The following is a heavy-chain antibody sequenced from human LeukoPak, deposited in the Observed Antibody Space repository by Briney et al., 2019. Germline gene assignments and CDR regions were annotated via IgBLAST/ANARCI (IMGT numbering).Heavy chain of an antibody. V-gene: IGHV4-59*01. Sequence: SETLSLTCTVSGGSLSSYYWSWIRQPPGKGLEWIGYIYYSGSIKYIPSLKRRVTISVDTSKNQFSLKLSSVTAADTAVYYCARATPHYDILTGYYPNWFDPWGQGTLVTVSS. CDR3: ARATPHYDILTGYYPNWFDP. D-gene: IGHD3-9*01. CDR1: GGSLSSYY. J-gene: IGHJ5*02. CDR2: IYYSGSI.